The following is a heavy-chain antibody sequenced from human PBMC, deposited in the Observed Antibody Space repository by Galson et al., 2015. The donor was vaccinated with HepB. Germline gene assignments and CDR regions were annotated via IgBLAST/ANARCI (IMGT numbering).Heavy chain of an antibody. CDR3: ASSGESNYDFWSGYYSPGWFDP. J-gene: IGHJ5*02. CDR2: IYYSGST. CDR1: GGSISSGGYY. Sequence: TLSLTCTVSGGSISSGGYYWSWIRQHPGKGLEWIGYIYYSGSTYYNPSLKSRVTISVDRSKNQFSLKLSSVTAADTAVYYCASSGESNYDFWSGYYSPGWFDPWGQGTLVTVSS. D-gene: IGHD3-3*01. V-gene: IGHV4-31*03.